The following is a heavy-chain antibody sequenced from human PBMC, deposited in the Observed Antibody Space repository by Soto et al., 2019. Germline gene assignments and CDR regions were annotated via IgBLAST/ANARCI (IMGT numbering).Heavy chain of an antibody. Sequence: LRLSCAASGFTVKNYQMNWVRQAPGKGLEWVSVIYSGGVTYYPDSVKGRFTTIRDTSKNTVYLQMNSLRADDTAMYYCARDPSTTGYYGLDVWGQGTTVTVS. CDR2: IYSGGVT. J-gene: IGHJ6*02. V-gene: IGHV3-53*01. CDR3: ARDPSTTGYYGLDV. CDR1: GFTVKNYQ.